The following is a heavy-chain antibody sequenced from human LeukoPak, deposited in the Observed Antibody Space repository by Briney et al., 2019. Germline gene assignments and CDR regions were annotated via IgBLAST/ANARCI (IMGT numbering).Heavy chain of an antibody. J-gene: IGHJ4*02. V-gene: IGHV3-7*01. D-gene: IGHD2-21*01. CDR2: IKQDESEK. Sequence: KAGGSLRLSCAASGFTFSSYWMSWVRQAPGKGLEWVAIIKQDESEKYYVDSVKGRFTISRDNAKNSLFLQMNSLRAEDAAMYYCARGWMLFHRPDYWGQGTLVTVSS. CDR3: ARGWMLFHRPDY. CDR1: GFTFSSYW.